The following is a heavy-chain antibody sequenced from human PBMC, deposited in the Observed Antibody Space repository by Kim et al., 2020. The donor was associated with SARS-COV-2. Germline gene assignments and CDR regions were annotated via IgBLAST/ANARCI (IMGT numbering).Heavy chain of an antibody. Sequence: GGSLRLSCAASGFTVSTNFMSWVRQAPGKGLEWVSGIYTDGTTWYADSVKGRFTMSRDSSKNTLYLQMNSLRAEDTAVYYCVGELNRVGSDSFHNHNCFDRCGQGTLVTVSS. CDR1: GFTVSTNF. J-gene: IGHJ5*02. D-gene: IGHD3-10*01. CDR3: VGELNRVGSDSFHNHNCFDR. CDR2: IYTDGTT. V-gene: IGHV3-53*01.